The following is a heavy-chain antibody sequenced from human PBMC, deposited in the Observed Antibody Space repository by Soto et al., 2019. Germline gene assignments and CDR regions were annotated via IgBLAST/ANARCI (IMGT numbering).Heavy chain of an antibody. CDR3: AGRGQVYIQRVYKGAVFDI. Sequence: SETLYLTCTVSGGSISSSSYYWGWIRQPPGKGLEWIGSIYYSGSTYYNPSLKSRVTISVDTSKNQFSRKLSSVTAADTAVYYCAGRGQVYIQRVYKGAVFDIWGQGTMVTVSS. CDR2: IYYSGST. V-gene: IGHV4-39*01. CDR1: GGSISSSSYY. D-gene: IGHD1-20*01. J-gene: IGHJ3*02.